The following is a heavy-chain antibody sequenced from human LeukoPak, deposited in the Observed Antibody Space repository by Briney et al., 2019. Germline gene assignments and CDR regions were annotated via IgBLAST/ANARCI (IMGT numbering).Heavy chain of an antibody. V-gene: IGHV4-59*01. CDR1: GGSISTYY. J-gene: IGHJ4*02. CDR3: ARGAPSDSSRYRDPSFDY. D-gene: IGHD3-22*01. CDR2: IYYSGSA. Sequence: PSETLSLTCTVSGGSISTYYWTQIRQPPGKGLEWIGYIYYSGSANCNPSLQSRVTISVDMSKNQFSLKLTSVTAADTAVYYCARGAPSDSSRYRDPSFDYGGQGTLVTVSS.